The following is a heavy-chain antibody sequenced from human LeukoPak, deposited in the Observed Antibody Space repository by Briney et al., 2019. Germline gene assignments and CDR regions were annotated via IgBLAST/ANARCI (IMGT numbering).Heavy chain of an antibody. CDR1: GGSISGYD. J-gene: IGHJ3*02. V-gene: IGHV4-59*01. CDR3: VREGRIVVGAFDI. D-gene: IGHD3-22*01. CDR2: ISYSGST. Sequence: PSETLSLTCTVSGGSISGYDRSWIRQPPGKGLEWVGSISYSGSTNYNPSLKSRVTISVDTSKNQFSLKLNSVTAADTAVYYCVREGRIVVGAFDIWGQETMVTVSS.